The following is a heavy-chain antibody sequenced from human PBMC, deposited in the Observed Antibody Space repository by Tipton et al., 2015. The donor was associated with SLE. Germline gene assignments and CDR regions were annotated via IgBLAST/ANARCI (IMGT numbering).Heavy chain of an antibody. CDR3: ARARHCSSTSCYRWFDP. CDR1: GYSISSGYY. CDR2: IYHSGGT. J-gene: IGHJ5*02. Sequence: LRLSCTVSGYSISSGYYWGWIRQPPGKGLEWIGSIYHSGGTYYNPSLKSRVTISVDTSKNQFSLKLSSVTAADTAVYYCARARHCSSTSCYRWFDPWGQGTLVTVSS. V-gene: IGHV4-38-2*02. D-gene: IGHD2-2*02.